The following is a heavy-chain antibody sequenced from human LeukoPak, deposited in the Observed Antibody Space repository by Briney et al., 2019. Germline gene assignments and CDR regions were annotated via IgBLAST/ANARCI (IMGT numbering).Heavy chain of an antibody. D-gene: IGHD7-27*01. V-gene: IGHV3-74*01. CDR3: AIIPLGG. CDR2: IKSDGTST. CDR1: GFTVSKNC. Sequence: GGSLRLSCAVPGFTVSKNCMGWVRQAPGKGLVWVSRIKSDGTSTSYADSLKGRFTISRENAKNMLYLQMNSLRPDDTALYYCAIIPLGGWGDGTPGTVSS. J-gene: IGHJ4*01.